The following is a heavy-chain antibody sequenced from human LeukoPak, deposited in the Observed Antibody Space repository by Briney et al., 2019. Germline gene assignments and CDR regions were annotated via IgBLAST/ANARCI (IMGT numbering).Heavy chain of an antibody. CDR3: ARVGIAVAGTHYYYYXDV. CDR2: TYYRSKWYN. CDR1: GDSVSSNSAA. V-gene: IGHV6-1*01. J-gene: IGHJ6*03. Sequence: SQTLSLTCAISGDSVSSNSAAWNWIRQSPSRGLEWLGRTYYRSKWYNDYAVSVKSRITINPDTSKNQFSLQLNSVTPEDTAVYYCARVGIAVAGTHYYYYXDVWXKGTTXTVS. D-gene: IGHD6-19*01.